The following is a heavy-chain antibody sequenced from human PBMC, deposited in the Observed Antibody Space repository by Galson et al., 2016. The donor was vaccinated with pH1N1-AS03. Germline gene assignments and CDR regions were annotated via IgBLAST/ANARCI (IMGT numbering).Heavy chain of an antibody. D-gene: IGHD3-22*01. V-gene: IGHV1-18*01. Sequence: SVKVSCKVSGYTFTSYGIIWVRQAPGQGLEWMGWISGYNGKTDYAQKLEGRVTLTADTSTGTAYMDLRSLRSDDTAVYYCARAGPSGYADFDYWSQGILVTVPS. CDR3: ARAGPSGYADFDY. CDR1: GYTFTSYG. J-gene: IGHJ4*02. CDR2: ISGYNGKT.